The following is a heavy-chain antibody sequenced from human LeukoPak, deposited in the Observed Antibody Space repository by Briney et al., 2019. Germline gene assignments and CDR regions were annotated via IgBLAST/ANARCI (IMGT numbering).Heavy chain of an antibody. CDR3: AREGRRSYYDSSGPIDY. D-gene: IGHD3-22*01. V-gene: IGHV4-31*03. Sequence: PSETLSLTCTVSGGSISSGGYYWSWIRQHPGKGLEWIGYIYYSGSTYYNPSLKSRVTISVDTSKNQFPLKLSSVTAADTAVYYCAREGRRSYYDSSGPIDYWGQGTLVTVSS. CDR2: IYYSGST. J-gene: IGHJ4*02. CDR1: GGSISSGGYY.